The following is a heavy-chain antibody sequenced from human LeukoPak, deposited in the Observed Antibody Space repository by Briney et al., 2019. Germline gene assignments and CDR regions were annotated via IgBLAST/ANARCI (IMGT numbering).Heavy chain of an antibody. V-gene: IGHV4-39*07. J-gene: IGHJ5*02. Sequence: SETLSLTCTVSGGSISSGGYYWSWIRQPPGKGLEWIGSIYYSGSTYYNPSLKSRVTISVDTSKNQFSLKLSSVTAADTAVYYCARERGERSRAPDLELDNWFDPWGQGTLVTVSS. CDR3: ARERGERSRAPDLELDNWFDP. CDR2: IYYSGST. CDR1: GGSISSGGYY. D-gene: IGHD1-7*01.